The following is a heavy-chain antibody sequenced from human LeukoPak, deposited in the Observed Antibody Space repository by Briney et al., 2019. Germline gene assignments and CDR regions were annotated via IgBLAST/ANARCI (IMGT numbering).Heavy chain of an antibody. J-gene: IGHJ5*02. V-gene: IGHV6-1*01. CDR3: ARDRAMYNWFDP. CDR1: GDSFSSNSAA. D-gene: IGHD3-10*01. Sequence: SQTLSLTCAISGDSFSSNSAAWNWIRQSPSRGLEWLGRTYYRSKWYNDYAVSVSSRITITPDTSKNQFSLQLKSATPEDTALYYCARDRAMYNWFDPWGQGTLVTVSS. CDR2: TYYRSKWYN.